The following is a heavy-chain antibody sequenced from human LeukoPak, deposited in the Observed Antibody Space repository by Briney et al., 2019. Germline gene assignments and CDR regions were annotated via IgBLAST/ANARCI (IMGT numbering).Heavy chain of an antibody. CDR3: ASGAYSFYYMDV. D-gene: IGHD5-18*01. Sequence: PSETLSLTFPGTGGSISSYYWSWIRQPPGKGLEWIGYIYYSGSTNYNPSLKSRVTISVDTSKNQFSLKLSSVTAADTAVYYCASGAYSFYYMDVWGKGTTVTISS. J-gene: IGHJ6*03. V-gene: IGHV4-59*01. CDR1: GGSISSYY. CDR2: IYYSGST.